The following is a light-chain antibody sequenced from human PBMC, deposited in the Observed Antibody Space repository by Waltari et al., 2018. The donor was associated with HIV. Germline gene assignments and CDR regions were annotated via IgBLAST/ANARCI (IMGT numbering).Light chain of an antibody. V-gene: IGLV1-51*01. CDR1: SSKFGNDF. CDR3: GTWDTSLGAGV. J-gene: IGLJ3*02. Sequence: QSVLTQPPSVSAAPGQKVTISCSGSSSKFGNDFVSWYQHLPGAAPKLLIYDNDKRPSGICDGFSGSESGTSATRGITGLQTGDEADYYCGTWDTSLGAGVFGGGTKLTVL. CDR2: DND.